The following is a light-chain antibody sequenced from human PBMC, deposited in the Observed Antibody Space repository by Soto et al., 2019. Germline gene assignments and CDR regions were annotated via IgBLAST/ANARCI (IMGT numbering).Light chain of an antibody. J-gene: IGKJ1*01. V-gene: IGKV3-11*01. CDR1: QHFGSTY. CDR3: QQRSNWPPSIT. CDR2: DAS. Sequence: EVVLTQSPDTLSLSPGERATLSCRASQHFGSTYLAWYQQKRGQAPTFLIFDASDRPTDIPARFSGSGSGTDFTLNISSLEPEDFAVYYCQQRSNWPPSITFGQGTKVDIK.